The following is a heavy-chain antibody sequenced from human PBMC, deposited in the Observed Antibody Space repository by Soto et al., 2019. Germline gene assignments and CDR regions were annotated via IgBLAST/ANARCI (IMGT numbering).Heavy chain of an antibody. D-gene: IGHD3-3*01. CDR3: ASAGSIFGVVIIDYYYYMYV. V-gene: IGHV1-8*01. CDR1: GYTFTSYD. J-gene: IGHJ6*03. CDR2: KKPNSGNT. Sequence: ASVNVSCKASGYTFTSYDINWVRQATGQGLEWIGWKKPNSGNTGYAQKFQGRVTMTRNTSISTAYMELSSLRSEDTAVYYCASAGSIFGVVIIDYYYYMYVWGKGTTVTVSS.